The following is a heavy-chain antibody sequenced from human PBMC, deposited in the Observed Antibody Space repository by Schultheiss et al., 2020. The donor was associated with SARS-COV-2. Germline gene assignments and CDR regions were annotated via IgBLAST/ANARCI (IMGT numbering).Heavy chain of an antibody. J-gene: IGHJ4*02. CDR3: ARSGYDFWSGYYTGIDY. V-gene: IGHV4-61*08. D-gene: IGHD3-3*01. Sequence: TLSLPCTVSGGSISSGGYYWSWIRQHPGKGLEWIGYIYYSGSTNYNPSLKSRVAISIDTSKNQFSLKLSSVTAADTAVYYCARSGYDFWSGYYTGIDYWGQGTLVTVSS. CDR1: GGSISSGGYY. CDR2: IYYSGST.